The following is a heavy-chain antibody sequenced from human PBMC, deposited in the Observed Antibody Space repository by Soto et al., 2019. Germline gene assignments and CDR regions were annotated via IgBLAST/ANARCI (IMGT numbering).Heavy chain of an antibody. CDR2: INPNSGGT. J-gene: IGHJ6*02. Sequence: EASVKVSCKASGYTFTGYYMHWVRQAPGQGLEWMGWINPNSGGTNYAQKFQGWVTMTRDTSISTAYMELSRLRSDDTAVYYCAREGITMVRGVIPHYYYGMDVWGQGTTVTVSS. CDR1: GYTFTGYY. CDR3: AREGITMVRGVIPHYYYGMDV. V-gene: IGHV1-2*04. D-gene: IGHD3-10*01.